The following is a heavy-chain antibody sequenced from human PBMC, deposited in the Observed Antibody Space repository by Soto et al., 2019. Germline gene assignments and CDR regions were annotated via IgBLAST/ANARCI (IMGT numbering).Heavy chain of an antibody. CDR3: AKGRVFGGNSYYFDY. D-gene: IGHD2-21*02. CDR1: GFTFSSYA. V-gene: IGHV3-23*01. J-gene: IGHJ4*02. CDR2: ISGSGGST. Sequence: GGSLRLSCAASGFTFSSYAMSWVRQAPGKGLEWVSAISGSGGSTYYADSVKGRFTISRDNSKNTLYLQMNSLRAEDTAVYYCAKGRVFGGNSYYFDYWGQGTLVTVSS.